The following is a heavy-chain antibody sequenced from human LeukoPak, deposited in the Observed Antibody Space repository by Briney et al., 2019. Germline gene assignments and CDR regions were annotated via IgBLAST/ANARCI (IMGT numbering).Heavy chain of an antibody. J-gene: IGHJ3*02. Sequence: SETLSLTCAVSGGSISDYYWTWIRQPPGKELEWIGYIYNSGSTNYNPSLESRVTISVDMSKYQFSLKLSSVTAADTAMYYCARRQKLRGPRAGDALDIWGQGTMVTVSS. CDR1: GGSISDYY. D-gene: IGHD4/OR15-4a*01. CDR2: IYNSGST. CDR3: ARRQKLRGPRAGDALDI. V-gene: IGHV4-59*08.